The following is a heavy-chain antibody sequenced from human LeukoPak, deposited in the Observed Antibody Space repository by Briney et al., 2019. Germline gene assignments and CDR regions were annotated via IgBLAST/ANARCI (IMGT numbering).Heavy chain of an antibody. CDR3: ATVLTTRDIVVVVAAIA. V-gene: IGHV1-24*01. D-gene: IGHD2-15*01. CDR1: GYTLTELS. J-gene: IGHJ5*02. Sequence: ASVKVSCKVSGYTLTELSMHWVRQAPGKGLEWMGGFDPEDGETIYAQKFQGRVTMTEDTSTDTAYMELSSLRSEDTAVYYCATVLTTRDIVVVVAAIAWGQGTLVTVSS. CDR2: FDPEDGET.